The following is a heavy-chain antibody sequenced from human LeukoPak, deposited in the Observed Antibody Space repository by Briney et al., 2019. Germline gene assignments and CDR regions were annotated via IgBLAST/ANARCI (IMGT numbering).Heavy chain of an antibody. J-gene: IGHJ3*02. CDR2: FDPEDGET. V-gene: IGHV1-24*01. CDR1: GYTLTELS. CDR3: ATVLVGFAFDI. D-gene: IGHD6-6*01. Sequence: ASVKVSCKVSGYTLTELSMHWVRQAPGKGLEWMGGFDPEDGETIYAQKFQGRVTMTEGTSTDTAYMELSSLRSEDTAVYYCATVLVGFAFDIWGQGTMVTVSS.